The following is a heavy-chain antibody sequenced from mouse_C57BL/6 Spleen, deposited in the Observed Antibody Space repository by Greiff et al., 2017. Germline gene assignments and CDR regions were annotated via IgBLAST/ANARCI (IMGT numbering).Heavy chain of an antibody. D-gene: IGHD4-1*01. Sequence: EVKLMESGADLVKPGGSLKLSCAASGFTFSSYGMSWVRQTPDKRLEWVGTISSGGSYTYYPDSVKGRFTISRDNAKNTLYLQMSSLKSEDTAMYYCARRWDGGFAYWGQGTLVTVSA. J-gene: IGHJ3*01. V-gene: IGHV5-6*02. CDR2: ISSGGSYT. CDR1: GFTFSSYG. CDR3: ARRWDGGFAY.